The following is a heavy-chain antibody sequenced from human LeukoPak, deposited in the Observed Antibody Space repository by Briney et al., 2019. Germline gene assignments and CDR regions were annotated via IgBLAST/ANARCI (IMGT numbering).Heavy chain of an antibody. CDR2: IYHSGST. J-gene: IGHJ4*02. Sequence: SQTLSLTCAVSGGSISSGGYSWSRIRQPPGKGLEWIGYIYHSGSTYYNPSLKSRVTISVDRSKNQFSLKLSSVTAADTAVYYCARVRGWYYFDYWGQGTLVTVSS. D-gene: IGHD6-19*01. CDR1: GGSISSGGYS. CDR3: ARVRGWYYFDY. V-gene: IGHV4-30-2*01.